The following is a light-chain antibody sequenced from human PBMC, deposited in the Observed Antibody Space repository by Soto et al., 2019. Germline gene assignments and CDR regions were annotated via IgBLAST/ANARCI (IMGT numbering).Light chain of an antibody. Sequence: EIVMTQSPAILSVSPGERVTLSCRASQSVSRHFAWYRQKPGQAPTLLIYGASTRATGIPARFSGSGSGTEVTLTSSSLQSEDFAVEYWQQYNNWPYPCGQGTKLEIK. CDR2: GAS. V-gene: IGKV3-15*01. J-gene: IGKJ2*01. CDR3: QQYNNWPYP. CDR1: QSVSRH.